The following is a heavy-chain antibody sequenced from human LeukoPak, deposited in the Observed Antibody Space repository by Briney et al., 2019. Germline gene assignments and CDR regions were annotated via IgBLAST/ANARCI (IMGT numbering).Heavy chain of an antibody. CDR3: ASSTYYYGSGSPVPFDY. CDR2: INHSGST. V-gene: IGHV4-38-2*02. Sequence: SETLSLTCTVSGYSISSGYYWGWIRQPPGKGLEWIGEINHSGSTNYNPSLKSRVTISVDTSKNQFSLKLSSVTAADTAVYYCASSTYYYGSGSPVPFDYWGQGTLVTVSS. J-gene: IGHJ4*02. D-gene: IGHD3-10*01. CDR1: GYSISSGYY.